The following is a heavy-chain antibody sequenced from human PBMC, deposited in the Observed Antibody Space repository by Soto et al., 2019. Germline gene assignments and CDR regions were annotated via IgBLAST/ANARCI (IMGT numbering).Heavy chain of an antibody. Sequence: KASETLSLTCTVSGGSISSYYWSWIRQPPGKGLEWIGYIYYSGSTNYNPSLKSRVTISVDTSKNQFSLKLSSVTAAYTAVYYCARGVVRGASYYYYYGMDVWGQGTTVTVSS. V-gene: IGHV4-59*01. CDR3: ARGVVRGASYYYYYGMDV. J-gene: IGHJ6*02. D-gene: IGHD3-10*01. CDR2: IYYSGST. CDR1: GGSISSYY.